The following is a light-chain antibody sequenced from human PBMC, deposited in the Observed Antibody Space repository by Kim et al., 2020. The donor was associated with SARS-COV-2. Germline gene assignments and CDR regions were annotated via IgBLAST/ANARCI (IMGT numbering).Light chain of an antibody. CDR2: DVS. V-gene: IGLV2-11*01. CDR3: CSYAGSYTVL. J-gene: IGLJ2*01. CDR1: SSGVGGYNY. Sequence: GQSGTISCPGTSSGVGGYNYVSWYQPQPGKAPTLMIYDVSKRPAGVPDRFSGSKSGNTASLTISGLQAEDEADYYCCSYAGSYTVLFGGGTQLAVL.